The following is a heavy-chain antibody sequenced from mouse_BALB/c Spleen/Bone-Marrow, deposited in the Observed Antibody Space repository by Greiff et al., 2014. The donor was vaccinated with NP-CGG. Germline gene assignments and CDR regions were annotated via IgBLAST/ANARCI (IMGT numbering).Heavy chain of an antibody. V-gene: IGHV14-3*02. D-gene: IGHD1-1*01. CDR3: APDYYGSSQFAY. J-gene: IGHJ3*01. Sequence: VQLQQSGAELVKPGASVKLSCTASGFNIKDTYMHWVKQRPEQGLEWIGRIDPANGNTKYDPKFQGKATITADTSSNTAYLQLSSLTAEDTAVYYGAPDYYGSSQFAYWGQGTLVTVSA. CDR2: IDPANGNT. CDR1: GFNIKDTY.